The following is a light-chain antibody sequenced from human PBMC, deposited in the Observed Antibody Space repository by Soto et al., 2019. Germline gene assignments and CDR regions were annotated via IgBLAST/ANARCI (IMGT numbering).Light chain of an antibody. CDR2: DAS. J-gene: IGKJ1*01. CDR3: QHYHSYPWT. V-gene: IGKV1-5*01. Sequence: DIQMTQSPSTLSASVGDRVTITCRASQSISSWLAWYQQKPGKAPKLLIYDASSLETGVPSRFSGSGSGTEFTLTISSLQPDDFATYSCQHYHSYPWTVGQGTKVEI. CDR1: QSISSW.